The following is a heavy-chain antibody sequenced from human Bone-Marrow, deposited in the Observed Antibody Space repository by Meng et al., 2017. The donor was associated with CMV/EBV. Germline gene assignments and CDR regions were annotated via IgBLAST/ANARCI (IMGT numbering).Heavy chain of an antibody. CDR2: IYPGDSDT. J-gene: IGHJ6*02. Sequence: KVSFKGSGYSFTSYWIGWVRQMPGKGLEWMGIIYPGDSDTRYSPSFQGQVTISADKSISTAYLQWSSLKASDTAMYYCARHPRLWLDGMDVWGQGTTVTVSS. D-gene: IGHD5-18*01. CDR3: ARHPRLWLDGMDV. CDR1: GYSFTSYW. V-gene: IGHV5-51*01.